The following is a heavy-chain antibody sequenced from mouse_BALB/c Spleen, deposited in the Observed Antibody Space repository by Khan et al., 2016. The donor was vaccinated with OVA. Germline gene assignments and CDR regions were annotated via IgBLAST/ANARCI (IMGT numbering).Heavy chain of an antibody. J-gene: IGHJ3*01. CDR2: IYPGDGNT. CDR1: GSAFSNYL. D-gene: IGHD2-14*01. Sequence: QVQLKQSGAELVRPGSSVKISCKASGSAFSNYLMNWVKQGPGQGLEWIGQIYPGDGNTNYNGKFKDKATLTADKSSSTAYIQLSSLTSEDSAVYFCARSGYDYVAYWGQGTLVTVSA. V-gene: IGHV1-80*01. CDR3: ARSGYDYVAY.